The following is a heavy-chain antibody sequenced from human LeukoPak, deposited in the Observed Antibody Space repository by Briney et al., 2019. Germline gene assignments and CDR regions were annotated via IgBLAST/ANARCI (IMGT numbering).Heavy chain of an antibody. CDR2: ISYDGSNK. CDR1: GFTFSNNG. V-gene: IGHV3-30*03. D-gene: IGHD7-27*01. CDR3: VRALMGTSDH. Sequence: TGGSLRLSCAASGFTFSNNGMDWVRQAPGKGLEWVAVISYDGSNKYYADSVKGRFTISRDNAKNTLYLQMNSLRAEDTAVYYCVRALMGTSDHWGQGSLVTVSS. J-gene: IGHJ4*02.